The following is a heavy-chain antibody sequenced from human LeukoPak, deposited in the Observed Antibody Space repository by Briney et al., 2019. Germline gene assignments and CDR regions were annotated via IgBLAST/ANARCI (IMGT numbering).Heavy chain of an antibody. J-gene: IGHJ3*02. CDR2: IYYSGST. CDR1: GASISNYY. CDR3: ARAATTVTREI. V-gene: IGHV4-59*01. Sequence: SGTLSLTCTVSGASISNYYWSWIRQPPGKGLEWIGYIYYSGSTNYNPSLNSRVTISVDKSKSQLSLKLSSVTAADTAVYYCARAATTVTREIWGQGTMVTVSS. D-gene: IGHD4-17*01.